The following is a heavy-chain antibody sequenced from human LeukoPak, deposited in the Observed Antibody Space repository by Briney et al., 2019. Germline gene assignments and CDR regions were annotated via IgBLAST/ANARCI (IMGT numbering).Heavy chain of an antibody. V-gene: IGHV4-38-2*02. CDR3: ARGRVSSSTWYSTYYYYFYMDV. CDR2: IFRSGTT. Sequence: SETLSLTCTVSGYSISSGYYWGWIRQPPGKGLEWIGSIFRSGTTYYNPSLRSRVTISVDTSKNQFSLRLRSVTAADTAVYFCARGRVSSSTWYSTYYYYFYMDVWGKGTTVTVSS. D-gene: IGHD1-1*01. CDR1: GYSISSGYY. J-gene: IGHJ6*03.